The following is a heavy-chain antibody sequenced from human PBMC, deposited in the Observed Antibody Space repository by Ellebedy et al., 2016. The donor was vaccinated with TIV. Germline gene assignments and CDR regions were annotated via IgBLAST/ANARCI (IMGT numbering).Heavy chain of an antibody. V-gene: IGHV3-7*01. J-gene: IGHJ4*02. D-gene: IGHD2-15*01. Sequence: GESLKIPXVASGLPFTNSWMTWVRQTPGKGLGSVASINSDGSERRYVDPVKGRFTISRDKAANSVFLQMSSLRAHDTAVYYCARDSGFYCLDFWGQGTLVTVSS. CDR2: INSDGSER. CDR1: GLPFTNSW. CDR3: ARDSGFYCLDF.